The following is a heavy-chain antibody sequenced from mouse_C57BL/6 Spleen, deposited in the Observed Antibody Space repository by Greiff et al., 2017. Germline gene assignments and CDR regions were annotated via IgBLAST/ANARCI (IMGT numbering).Heavy chain of an antibody. CDR3: ARGCSHGSSYVWYFDV. CDR1: GYTFTSYW. Sequence: VQLQQPGAELVRPGSSVKLSCKASGYTFTSYWMHWVKQRPIQGLEWIGNIDPSDSETHYNQKFQDKATLTVDKSSTTAYMQLSSLPSEDSAVYCCARGCSHGSSYVWYFDVWGTGTTVTVSS. V-gene: IGHV1-52*01. D-gene: IGHD1-1*01. CDR2: IDPSDSET. J-gene: IGHJ1*03.